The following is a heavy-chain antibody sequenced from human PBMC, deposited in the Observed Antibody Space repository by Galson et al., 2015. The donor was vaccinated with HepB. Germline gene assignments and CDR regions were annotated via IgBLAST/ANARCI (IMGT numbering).Heavy chain of an antibody. D-gene: IGHD2-21*01. J-gene: IGHJ6*02. CDR3: ARDQGVIAAFLYYGMDV. CDR1: GYRFTTYL. CDR2: INAANGNT. V-gene: IGHV1-3*01. Sequence: SVKVSCKASGYRFTTYLMHWVRQAPGQRLEWMGWINAANGNTKYSHKLQGRVTITRDTSASTAYMELSSLRSEDTAVYYCARDQGVIAAFLYYGMDVWGQGTTVTVSS.